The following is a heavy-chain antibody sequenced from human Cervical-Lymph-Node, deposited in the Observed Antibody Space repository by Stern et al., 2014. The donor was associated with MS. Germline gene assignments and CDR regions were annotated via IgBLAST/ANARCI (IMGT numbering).Heavy chain of an antibody. CDR2: ITPIFGTA. V-gene: IGHV1-69*01. J-gene: IGHJ4*02. D-gene: IGHD1-1*01. CDR1: GGTFSSYA. Sequence: VHLVESRAEVQKPGTSVKVSCKASGGTFSSYAISLVLHAPRKGLEWLGGITPIFGTANYAQEFQGRVTITADESTSTAYMELSSLRSEDTAVYYCARGSWNPGYFDYWGQGTLVTVSS. CDR3: ARGSWNPGYFDY.